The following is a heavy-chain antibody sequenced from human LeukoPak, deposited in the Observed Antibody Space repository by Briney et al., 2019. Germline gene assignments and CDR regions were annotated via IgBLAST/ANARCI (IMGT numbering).Heavy chain of an antibody. CDR2: IYHTGIT. V-gene: IGHV4-4*02. J-gene: IGHJ3*02. D-gene: IGHD3-3*01. CDR3: ARGEGFLDVGATGAFDI. Sequence: SESLSLTCAVSGASISNSNWLSWVRPPPGKGLEWIAEIYHTGITNYNPSLKSRVTISVDKSKNQFSLNLNSVTAADTAVYYCARGEGFLDVGATGAFDIWGQGTMVTVSS. CDR1: GASISNSNW.